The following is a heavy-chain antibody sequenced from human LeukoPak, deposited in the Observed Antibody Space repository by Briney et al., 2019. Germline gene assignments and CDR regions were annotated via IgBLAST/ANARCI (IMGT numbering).Heavy chain of an antibody. J-gene: IGHJ4*02. CDR2: IYSGGST. Sequence: GGSLRLSCAASGFTVSSNCMSWVRQAPGKGLEWVSVIYSGGSTYYADSVKGRFTISRDNSKNTLYLQMSSLRAEDTAVYYCARVPTYGDYDISRDYWGQGTLVTVSS. CDR3: ARVPTYGDYDISRDY. V-gene: IGHV3-53*01. CDR1: GFTVSSNC. D-gene: IGHD4-17*01.